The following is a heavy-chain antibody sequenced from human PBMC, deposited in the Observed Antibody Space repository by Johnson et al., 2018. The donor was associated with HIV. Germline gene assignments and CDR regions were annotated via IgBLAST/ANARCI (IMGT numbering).Heavy chain of an antibody. CDR2: ISYDGSNK. V-gene: IGHV3-30-3*01. J-gene: IGHJ3*02. D-gene: IGHD1-26*01. CDR3: AKDPGGGSYPNDAFDI. CDR1: GFTFSSYA. Sequence: QVQLVESGGGVVQPGRSLRLSCAASGFTFSSYAMHWVRQAPGKGLEWVAVISYDGSNKYYADSVTGRFTISRDNSKNTLYLQMNSLRAEDTAVYYCAKDPGGGSYPNDAFDIWGQGTMVTVSS.